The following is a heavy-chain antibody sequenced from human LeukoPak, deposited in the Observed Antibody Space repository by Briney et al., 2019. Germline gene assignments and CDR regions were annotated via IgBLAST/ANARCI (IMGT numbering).Heavy chain of an antibody. D-gene: IGHD3-22*01. J-gene: IGHJ5*02. CDR1: GFTVSSNY. CDR3: ARGPYYYDSSGYYSNWFDP. V-gene: IGHV3-53*01. Sequence: QPGGSLRLSCAASGFTVSSNYMSWVRQAPGKGLEWVSVIYSGGSTYYADSVKGRFTISRDNSKNTLYLQMNSLRAGDTAVYYCARGPYYYDSSGYYSNWFDPWGQGTLVTVSS. CDR2: IYSGGST.